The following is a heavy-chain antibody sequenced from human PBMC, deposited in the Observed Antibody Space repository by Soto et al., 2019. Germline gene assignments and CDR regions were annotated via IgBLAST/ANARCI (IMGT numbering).Heavy chain of an antibody. D-gene: IGHD2-2*01. CDR2: IIPISGTA. J-gene: IGHJ6*02. CDR3: ARSQGSSTSLEIYYYYYYGMDV. Sequence: QVQLVPSGAEVKKPGSSVKVSCKASGGTFSSYAISWVRQAPGQGLEWMGGIIPISGTANYAQKFQGRVTITADESTSTAYMELRSLRSEDTAVYYCARSQGSSTSLEIYYYYYYGMDVWGQGTTVTVSS. V-gene: IGHV1-69*01. CDR1: GGTFSSYA.